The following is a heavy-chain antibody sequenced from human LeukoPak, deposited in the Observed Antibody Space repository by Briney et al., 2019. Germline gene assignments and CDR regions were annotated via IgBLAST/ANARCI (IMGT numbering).Heavy chain of an antibody. Sequence: KTSETLSLTCTVSGGSITSSSGYWGWIRQPPGKGLEWIGGIYYGGNTYYNPSLKSRVTISVDTSKNQFSLKLSSVTAADTAVYYCAREPTTVTTGGFDYWGQGTLVTVSS. J-gene: IGHJ4*02. CDR3: AREPTTVTTGGFDY. D-gene: IGHD4-17*01. CDR2: IYYGGNT. CDR1: GGSITSSSGY. V-gene: IGHV4-39*07.